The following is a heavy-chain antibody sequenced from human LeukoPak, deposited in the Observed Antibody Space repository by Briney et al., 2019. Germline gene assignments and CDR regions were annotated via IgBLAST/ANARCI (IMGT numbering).Heavy chain of an antibody. V-gene: IGHV1-8*01. D-gene: IGHD3-22*01. CDR1: GYTFTSYD. CDR2: MNPNSGNT. J-gene: IGHJ4*02. CDR3: APIGEWLLSAY. Sequence: ASVRVSCKASGYTFTSYDINWVRQATGQGLEGMGWMNPNSGNTGYAQKFQGRVTMTSNTSISTAYMELSSLRSEDTAVYYCAPIGEWLLSAYWGQGTLVTVSS.